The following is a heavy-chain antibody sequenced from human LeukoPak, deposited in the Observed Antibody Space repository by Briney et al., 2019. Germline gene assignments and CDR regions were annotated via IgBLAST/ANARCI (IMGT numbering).Heavy chain of an antibody. Sequence: ASVRVSCTPSGYPFSGHYINWVRHAPGQGLEWMGWIKPNSGDTNYAQTFQGRLSMTRDKTISTVYMELTSLTSDDTAVYYCARGDEWELAIDFWGQGTLITVSS. CDR3: ARGDEWELAIDF. V-gene: IGHV1-2*02. D-gene: IGHD1-26*01. CDR2: IKPNSGDT. J-gene: IGHJ4*02. CDR1: GYPFSGHY.